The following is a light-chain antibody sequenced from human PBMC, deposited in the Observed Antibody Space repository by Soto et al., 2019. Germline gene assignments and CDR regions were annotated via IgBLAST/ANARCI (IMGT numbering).Light chain of an antibody. Sequence: DIQMTQSPSTLSASVGDRVTITCRASQSVSSWLAWYQQRPGKAPQLLIYKASSLQSGVPSRFSGSGSGTEFTLTISRLHPDDFATYYCQQYYRYSSMYTFGQGTRLEIK. CDR2: KAS. CDR1: QSVSSW. J-gene: IGKJ2*01. CDR3: QQYYRYSSMYT. V-gene: IGKV1-5*03.